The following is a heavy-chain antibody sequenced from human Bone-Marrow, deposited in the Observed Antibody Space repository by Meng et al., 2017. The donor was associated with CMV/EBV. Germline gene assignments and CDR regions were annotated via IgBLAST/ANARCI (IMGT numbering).Heavy chain of an antibody. J-gene: IGHJ4*02. CDR3: AREGFGSSSWRTGFDY. CDR2: ISYDGSNK. CDR1: GFTFSSYA. Sequence: GESLKISCAASGFTFSSYAMHWVRQAPGKGLEWVAVISYDGSNKYYADSVKGRFTISRDNSKNTLYLQMNSLRAEDTAVYYCAREGFGSSSWRTGFDYWGQRNLVTVSS. V-gene: IGHV3-30*04. D-gene: IGHD6-13*01.